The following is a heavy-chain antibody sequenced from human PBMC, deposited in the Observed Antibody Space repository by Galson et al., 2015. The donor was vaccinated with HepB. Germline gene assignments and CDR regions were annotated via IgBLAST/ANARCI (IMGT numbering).Heavy chain of an antibody. Sequence: SLRLSCAASGFTFSSYALSWVRQAPGKGLEWVSSISISGGSTYYADSVKGRFTISRDNSKTTLYLQMNSLRAEDTAVYYCAKSRAATGVGYEDYWGQGTLVIVSS. J-gene: IGHJ4*02. CDR2: ISISGGST. CDR1: GFTFSSYA. CDR3: AKSRAATGVGYEDY. V-gene: IGHV3-23*01. D-gene: IGHD6-13*01.